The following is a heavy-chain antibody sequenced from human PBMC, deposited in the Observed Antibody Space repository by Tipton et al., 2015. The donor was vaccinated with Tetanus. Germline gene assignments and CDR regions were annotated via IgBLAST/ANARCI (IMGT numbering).Heavy chain of an antibody. J-gene: IGHJ6*02. V-gene: IGHV3-30*18. CDR3: AKSGAQLWSLHHYSYYGLDV. CDR2: LSFDGTNE. D-gene: IGHD5-18*01. CDR1: GFTFSDYG. Sequence: SLRLSCAASGFTFSDYGMHWVRQAPGRGLEWVAVLSFDGTNEDYADSVKGRFTISRDNSKNTLFLKMNSLRPEDAAVYYCAKSGAQLWSLHHYSYYGLDVWGQGSTVSVS.